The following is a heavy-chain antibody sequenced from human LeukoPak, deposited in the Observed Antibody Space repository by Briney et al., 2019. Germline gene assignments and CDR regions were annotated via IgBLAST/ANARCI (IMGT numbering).Heavy chain of an antibody. V-gene: IGHV1-46*01. CDR2: INPSGGST. CDR1: GYTFTSYY. J-gene: IGHJ4*02. Sequence: ASVKVSCKASGYTFTSYYMHWVRQAPGQGLEWMGIINPSGGSTSYAQKFQGRVTMTRDTSTSTVYMELSSLRSEDTAVYYCATPYYYGSGSYYNVLFDYWGQGTLVTVSS. D-gene: IGHD3-10*01. CDR3: ATPYYYGSGSYYNVLFDY.